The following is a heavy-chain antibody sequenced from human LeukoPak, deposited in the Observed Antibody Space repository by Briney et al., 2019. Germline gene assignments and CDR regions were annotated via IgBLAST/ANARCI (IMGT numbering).Heavy chain of an antibody. Sequence: GGSLRLSCAASGFNLSNYDMNWVRQAPGKGLEWVSSISTSSRYIYYKDSVRGRFTISRDDAKNSLYLEMNSLRAEDTAVYYCARADCSSSTCYSRRSWFDTWGQETLVTVSS. CDR2: ISTSSRYI. CDR1: GFNLSNYD. J-gene: IGHJ5*02. CDR3: ARADCSSSTCYSRRSWFDT. V-gene: IGHV3-21*01. D-gene: IGHD2-2*01.